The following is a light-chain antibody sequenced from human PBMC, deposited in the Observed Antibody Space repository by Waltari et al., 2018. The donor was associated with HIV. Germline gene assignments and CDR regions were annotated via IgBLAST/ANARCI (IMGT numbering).Light chain of an antibody. CDR2: GNS. V-gene: IGLV3-21*02. J-gene: IGLJ3*02. CDR1: NISPYT. Sequence: SYVLTQPPSVSVAPGQTAMIICGGDNISPYTLHWYPQRPGQAPVLVISGNSDRPSVIPERFSGSISGNTATLTISRVEVGDEAGYFCQVWDATGDHPGVFGGGTKLTVL. CDR3: QVWDATGDHPGV.